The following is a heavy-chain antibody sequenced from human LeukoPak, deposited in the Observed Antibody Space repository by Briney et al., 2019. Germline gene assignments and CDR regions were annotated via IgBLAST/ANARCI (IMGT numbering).Heavy chain of an antibody. V-gene: IGHV3-21*01. Sequence: GGSLRLSCAASGFTFSSYSMNWVRQAPGKGLEWGSSISSSSYIYYADSVKGRFTISRDNAKNSLYLQMNSLRAEDTAVYYCARVQNTYYYYYGMDVWGQGTTVTVSS. CDR2: ISSSSYI. J-gene: IGHJ6*02. CDR3: ARVQNTYYYYYGMDV. CDR1: GFTFSSYS. D-gene: IGHD3-10*01.